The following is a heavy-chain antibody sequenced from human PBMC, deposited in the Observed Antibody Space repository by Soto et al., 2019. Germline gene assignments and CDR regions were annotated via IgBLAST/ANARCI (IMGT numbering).Heavy chain of an antibody. CDR3: AKDLQSYGDYDYYCYGMDV. Sequence: QVQLVESGGGEVQPGRSLTISCAASGFTFSTYGMHWVRQTPGKGLEWVAVISYDGTNKFYSYSVKGRFTISRDNFTNTLTLQMNSLRADDTAVYSCAKDLQSYGDYDYYCYGMDVWGLGTRVTVSS. J-gene: IGHJ6*02. CDR1: GFTFSTYG. CDR2: ISYDGTNK. V-gene: IGHV3-30*18. D-gene: IGHD4-17*01.